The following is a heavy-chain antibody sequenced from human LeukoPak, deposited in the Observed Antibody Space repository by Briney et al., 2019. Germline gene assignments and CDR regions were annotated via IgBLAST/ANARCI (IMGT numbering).Heavy chain of an antibody. CDR1: GGSISSSYYF. Sequence: SETLSLTCTVSGGSISSSYYFWGWIRQPPGKGLQWIGSIFYSGSTYYNPSLKSRVTISVDTSKNQFSLTLSSVTAADTAMYYCARYYYGSGRTNYWGQGTLVTVSS. V-gene: IGHV4-39*01. D-gene: IGHD3-10*01. CDR3: ARYYYGSGRTNY. CDR2: IFYSGST. J-gene: IGHJ4*02.